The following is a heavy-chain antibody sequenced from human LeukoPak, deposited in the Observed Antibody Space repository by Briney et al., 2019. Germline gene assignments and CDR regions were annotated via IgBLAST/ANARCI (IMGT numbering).Heavy chain of an antibody. CDR2: IYHSGST. J-gene: IGHJ6*04. D-gene: IGHD3-10*01. Sequence: SETLSLTCAVYGGSFSGYYWSWIRQPPGKGLEWIGEIYHSGSTNYNPSLKSRVTISVDKSKNQFSLKLSSVTAADTAVYYCARRRLLWFGELSGGMDVWGKGTTVTVSS. V-gene: IGHV4-34*01. CDR1: GGSFSGYY. CDR3: ARRRLLWFGELSGGMDV.